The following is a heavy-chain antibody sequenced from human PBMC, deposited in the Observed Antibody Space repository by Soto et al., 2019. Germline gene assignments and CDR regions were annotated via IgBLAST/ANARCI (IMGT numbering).Heavy chain of an antibody. CDR2: ISSGSSTI. J-gene: IGHJ4*02. V-gene: IGHV3-48*01. D-gene: IGHD2-15*01. CDR3: ARRYCSSSSSCYFDY. Sequence: GGSLRLSCAASGFTFSSYSMNWVRQAPGKGLEWVSYISSGSSTIYYADSVKGRFTISRDNARNSLYLQMNSLRAEDTAVYYCARRYCSSSSSCYFDYWGQGTLVTVSS. CDR1: GFTFSSYS.